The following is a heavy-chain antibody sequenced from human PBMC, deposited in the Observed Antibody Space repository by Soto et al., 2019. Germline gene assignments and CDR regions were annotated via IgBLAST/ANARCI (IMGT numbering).Heavy chain of an antibody. Sequence: ASVKVSCKASGGTFSSYAISWVRQATGQGLEWMGWMNPNSGNTGYAQKFQGRVTMTRNTSISTAYMELSSLRSEDTAVYYCARGAFIVGAKGYYYGMDVWGQGTTVTVSS. CDR3: ARGAFIVGAKGYYYGMDV. V-gene: IGHV1-8*02. J-gene: IGHJ6*02. CDR2: MNPNSGNT. CDR1: GGTFSSYA. D-gene: IGHD1-26*01.